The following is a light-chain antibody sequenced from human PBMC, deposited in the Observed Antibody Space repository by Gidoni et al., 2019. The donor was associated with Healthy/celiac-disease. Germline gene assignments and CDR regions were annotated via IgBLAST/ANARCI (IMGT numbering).Light chain of an antibody. CDR2: EGS. CDR3: CSYAGSSTPVV. J-gene: IGLJ2*01. CDR1: SSDVGSYNL. V-gene: IGLV2-23*01. Sequence: QSALTQPASVSASPGQSITISCTGPSSDVGSYNLVSWYQQPPGKAPKLMIYEGSKRPSGVSNRFSGSKSGNTASLTISGLQAEDEADYYCCSYAGSSTPVVFGGGTKLTVL.